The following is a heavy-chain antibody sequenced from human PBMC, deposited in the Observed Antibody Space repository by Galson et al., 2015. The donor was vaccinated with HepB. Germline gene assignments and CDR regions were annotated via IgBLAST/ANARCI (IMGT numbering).Heavy chain of an antibody. D-gene: IGHD2-8*01. V-gene: IGHV4-59*01. Sequence: ETLSLTCTVSGGSISSYYWSWIRQPPGKGLEWIGYIYYSGSTNYNPSLKSRVTISVDTSKNQFSLKLSSVTAADTAVYYCARDVNGAFDIWGQGTMVTVSS. J-gene: IGHJ3*02. CDR1: GGSISSYY. CDR3: ARDVNGAFDI. CDR2: IYYSGST.